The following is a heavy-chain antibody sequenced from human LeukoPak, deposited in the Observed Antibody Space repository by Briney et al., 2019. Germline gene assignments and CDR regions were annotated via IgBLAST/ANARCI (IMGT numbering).Heavy chain of an antibody. V-gene: IGHV3-30*04. D-gene: IGHD1-26*01. CDR2: ISSDGSNK. CDR1: GFTFSSYA. J-gene: IGHJ4*02. CDR3: ERELIVGATEGGAFDY. Sequence: GGSLRLSCAASGFTFSSYAMHWVRQAPGKGLEWVALISSDGSNKYHGDSVKGRFTISRDNSKNTLYLQMNRMRAEDTAVYYCERELIVGATEGGAFDYWGQGTLVTVSS.